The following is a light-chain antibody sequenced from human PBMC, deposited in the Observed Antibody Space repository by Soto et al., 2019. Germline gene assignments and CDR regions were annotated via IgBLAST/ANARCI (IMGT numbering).Light chain of an antibody. Sequence: EIVMTQSPATLSVSPGDRATLSCRASQSVRSNLAWYQHKLGQAPRLLIYGASTRDTGIPARFSGSGSGTEFTLTISSLQSEDFASFYCQQYNNWPRTFGQGTKL. J-gene: IGKJ2*01. CDR2: GAS. CDR3: QQYNNWPRT. V-gene: IGKV3-15*01. CDR1: QSVRSN.